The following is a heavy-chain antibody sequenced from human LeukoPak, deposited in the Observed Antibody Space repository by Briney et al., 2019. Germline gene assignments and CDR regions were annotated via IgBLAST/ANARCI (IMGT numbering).Heavy chain of an antibody. Sequence: SETLSLTCAVYGGSFSGYYWSWIRQPPGKGLEWIGEINHSGSTNYNPSLKSRVTISVDTSKNQFSLKLSSVTAADTAVYYCARESYYIAAAGDYYYYYMDVWGKGTTVTISS. J-gene: IGHJ6*03. D-gene: IGHD6-13*01. CDR1: GGSFSGYY. V-gene: IGHV4-34*01. CDR3: ARESYYIAAAGDYYYYYMDV. CDR2: INHSGST.